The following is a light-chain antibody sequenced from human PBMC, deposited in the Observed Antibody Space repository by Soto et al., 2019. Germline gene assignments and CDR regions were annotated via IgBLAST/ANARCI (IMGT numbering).Light chain of an antibody. CDR2: AAS. CDR3: LQHSNYPYS. J-gene: IGKJ2*01. V-gene: IGKV1-17*01. CDR1: QGISSL. Sequence: DIQMTQSPSSLSASVGDRVTITCRASQGISSLLGWYQQKPGKAPKRLIYAASSLQGGIPSRFSGSGSGTEVTLTFSSLQPEDFATYYCLQHSNYPYSFGQGTKLEIK.